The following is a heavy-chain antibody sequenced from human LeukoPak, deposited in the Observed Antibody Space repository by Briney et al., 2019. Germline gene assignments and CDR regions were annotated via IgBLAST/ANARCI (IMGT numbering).Heavy chain of an antibody. CDR3: ARRNQGYCSSTSCYQFDY. V-gene: IGHV5-51*01. CDR2: IYPGDSDT. Sequence: HGESLKISCKGSGYSFTNYWIGWVRQMPGKGLEWMGIIYPGDSDTRYSPSFQGQVTISADKSISTAYLQWSSLKASDTAMYYCARRNQGYCSSTSCYQFDYWGQGTLVTVSS. CDR1: GYSFTNYW. D-gene: IGHD2-2*01. J-gene: IGHJ4*02.